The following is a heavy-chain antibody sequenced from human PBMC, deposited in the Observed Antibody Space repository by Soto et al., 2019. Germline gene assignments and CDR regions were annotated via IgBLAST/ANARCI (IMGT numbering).Heavy chain of an antibody. CDR1: GGSISSSSYY. CDR3: ARHSYSSSSIPHDQFDY. D-gene: IGHD6-6*01. Sequence: SETLSLTCTVSGGSISSSSYYWGWIRQPPGKGLEWIGSIYYSGSTYYNPSLKSRVTISVDTSKNQFSLKLSSVTAADTAVYYCARHSYSSSSIPHDQFDYWGQGTLVTVSS. J-gene: IGHJ4*02. V-gene: IGHV4-39*01. CDR2: IYYSGST.